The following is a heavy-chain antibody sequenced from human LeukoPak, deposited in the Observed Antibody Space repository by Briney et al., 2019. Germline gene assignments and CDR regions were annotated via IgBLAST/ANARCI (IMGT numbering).Heavy chain of an antibody. CDR3: ARGYANASNEDCMDV. Sequence: MTGGSLRLSCAASGFTFTNAWMSWVRQAPGKGLEWVGRLESKTDGGTTDYAAPVKGRFTISRDDSKNTVFLQMNSLTAEDTALYYCARGYANASNEDCMDVWGKGTTVTVS. CDR2: LESKTDGGTT. J-gene: IGHJ6*03. CDR1: GFTFTNAW. D-gene: IGHD5-18*01. V-gene: IGHV3-15*04.